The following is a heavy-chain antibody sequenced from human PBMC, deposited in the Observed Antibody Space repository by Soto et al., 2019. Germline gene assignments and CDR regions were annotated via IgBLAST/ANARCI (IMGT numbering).Heavy chain of an antibody. CDR2: IYYSGST. CDR3: ARYGSGSYWHFDY. D-gene: IGHD3-10*01. V-gene: IGHV4-59*08. Sequence: QVQLQESGPGLVKPSETLSLTCTVSGGSISSYYWSWIRQPPGKGLEWIGYIYYSGSTNYNPSLKSRVXXSXDXXKNQFSLKLSSVTAADTAVYYCARYGSGSYWHFDYWGQGTLVTVSS. CDR1: GGSISSYY. J-gene: IGHJ4*02.